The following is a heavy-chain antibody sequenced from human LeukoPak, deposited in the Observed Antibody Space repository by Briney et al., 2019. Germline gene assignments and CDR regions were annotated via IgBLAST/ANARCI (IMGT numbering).Heavy chain of an antibody. Sequence: GGSLRLSCAASGFTFSTYAMSWVRQAPGKGLEWVSVISGSGGSTYYADSVKGRFTISRDNSKNTPYLQMNSLRAEDTAVYYCAKWGYYYDRSGYSDTVDYWGQGTLVTVSS. V-gene: IGHV3-23*01. J-gene: IGHJ4*02. D-gene: IGHD3-22*01. CDR3: AKWGYYYDRSGYSDTVDY. CDR1: GFTFSTYA. CDR2: ISGSGGST.